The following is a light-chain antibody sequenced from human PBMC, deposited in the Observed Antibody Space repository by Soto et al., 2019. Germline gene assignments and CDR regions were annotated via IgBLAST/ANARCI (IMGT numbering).Light chain of an antibody. CDR1: MRDVGAYNL. J-gene: IGLJ3*02. CDR3: SAYTARSTLV. CDR2: EVR. V-gene: IGLV2-14*01. Sequence: LTQPASMSGSAGQSITISCSGTMRDVGAYNLVSWYQQHPGTAPKLIIYEVRNRPTGISSRFSGSRSGNTASLTISGLQSEDEGDYYCSAYTARSTLVFGGGTKVTVL.